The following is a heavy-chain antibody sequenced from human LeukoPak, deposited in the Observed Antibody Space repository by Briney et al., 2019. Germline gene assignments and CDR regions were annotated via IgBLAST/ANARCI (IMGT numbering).Heavy chain of an antibody. D-gene: IGHD3-16*02. CDR3: ARDLGGRNDYVWGSYRYRPAFDY. CDR1: GFTFSSYS. CDR2: ISSSSSTI. Sequence: GGSLRLSCAASGFTFSSYSMNWVRQAPGKGLEWVSYISSSSSTIYYADSVKGRFTISRDNAKNSLYLQMNSLRAEDTAVYYCARDLGGRNDYVWGSYRYRPAFDYWGQGTLVTVSS. V-gene: IGHV3-48*04. J-gene: IGHJ4*02.